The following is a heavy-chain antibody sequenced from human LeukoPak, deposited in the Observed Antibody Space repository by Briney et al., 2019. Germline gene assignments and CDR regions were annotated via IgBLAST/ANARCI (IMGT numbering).Heavy chain of an antibody. D-gene: IGHD5-12*01. CDR1: GYTFTSYG. V-gene: IGHV1-18*04. CDR2: ISAYNGNT. J-gene: IGHJ5*02. Sequence: GASVTVSCKASGYTFTSYGISWVRQAPGQGLEWMGWISAYNGNTNYAQKFQGRVTITADKSTSTAYMELSSLRSEDTAVYYCASTGVGDPYSGYDSGWFDPWGQGTLVTVSS. CDR3: ASTGVGDPYSGYDSGWFDP.